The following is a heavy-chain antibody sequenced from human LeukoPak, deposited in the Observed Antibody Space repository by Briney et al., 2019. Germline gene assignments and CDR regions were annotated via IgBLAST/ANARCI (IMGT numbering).Heavy chain of an antibody. V-gene: IGHV3-23*01. CDR1: GFTFSSYA. Sequence: GGSLRLSCAASGFTFSSYAMSWVRQAPGKGLEWDSAISGSGGSTYYADSVKGRFTISRDNSKNTLYLQMNSLRAEDTAVYYCAKARYYYDSSVPYYFDYWGQGTLVTVSS. CDR3: AKARYYYDSSVPYYFDY. D-gene: IGHD3-22*01. J-gene: IGHJ4*02. CDR2: ISGSGGST.